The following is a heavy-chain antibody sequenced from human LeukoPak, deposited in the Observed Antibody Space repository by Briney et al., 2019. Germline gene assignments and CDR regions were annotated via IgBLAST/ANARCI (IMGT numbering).Heavy chain of an antibody. Sequence: PSETLSLTCAVYGGSFSGYYWSWIRQPPGKGLEWIGEINHSGSTNYNPPLKSRVTISVDTSKNQFSLKLSSVTAADTAVYYCARGLSDYYYYYGMDVWGQGTTVTVSS. D-gene: IGHD1-26*01. CDR1: GGSFSGYY. V-gene: IGHV4-34*01. J-gene: IGHJ6*02. CDR2: INHSGST. CDR3: ARGLSDYYYYYGMDV.